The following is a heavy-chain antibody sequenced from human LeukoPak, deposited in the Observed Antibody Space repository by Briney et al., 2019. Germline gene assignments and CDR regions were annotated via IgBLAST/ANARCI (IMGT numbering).Heavy chain of an antibody. CDR1: GYSSSSYG. V-gene: IGHV1-18*01. CDR3: ARVHGYYIGLYYFDY. J-gene: IGHJ4*02. Sequence: ASVKVSCKASGYSSSSYGLAWVRLAPGQGLEWMGWISGNGDNTKYVQKFQGRVTMTTDTPTSTAYMELRSLRSDDTAIYFCARVHGYYIGLYYFDYWGQGTLVTVSS. CDR2: ISGNGDNT. D-gene: IGHD1-26*01.